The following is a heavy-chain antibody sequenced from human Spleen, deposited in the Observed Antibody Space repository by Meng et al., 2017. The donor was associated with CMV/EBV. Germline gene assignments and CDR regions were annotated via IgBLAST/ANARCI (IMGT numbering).Heavy chain of an antibody. CDR1: GYSFTSYW. D-gene: IGHD6-13*01. CDR3: ARGDIAAAGYFDY. V-gene: IGHV5-51*01. CDR2: IYPGDSDT. Sequence: KGSGYSFTSYWIGWVRQMPGKGLEWMGIIYPGDSDTRYSPSFQGQVTISADKSISTAYLQWSSLKASDTAMYYCARGDIAAAGYFDYWGQGTPVTVSS. J-gene: IGHJ4*02.